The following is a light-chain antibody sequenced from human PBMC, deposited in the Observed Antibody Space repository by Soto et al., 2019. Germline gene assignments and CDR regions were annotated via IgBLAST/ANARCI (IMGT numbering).Light chain of an antibody. Sequence: DIQMTQAPSTLSASVGDRVTITCRASQSISSWLAWYQQKPGKAPKLLIQKASNLDTGVPSRFSGSGSGTDFTLTISSLQPEDFATYSCQQYNIFSLTFGGGTKVEIK. J-gene: IGKJ4*02. CDR3: QQYNIFSLT. CDR2: KAS. CDR1: QSISSW. V-gene: IGKV1-5*03.